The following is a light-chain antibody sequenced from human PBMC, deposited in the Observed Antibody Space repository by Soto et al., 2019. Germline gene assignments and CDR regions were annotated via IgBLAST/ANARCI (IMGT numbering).Light chain of an antibody. CDR2: AAS. V-gene: IGKV1-39*01. CDR3: QQYNSYLT. J-gene: IGKJ1*01. CDR1: QGISTY. Sequence: SQMTQSPSSVSASVGDRGTVTFRVSQGISTYLNCYQQKPGKAPKLLIYAASSLQSGVPSRFSGSGSGTEFTLTISSLQPDDFATYYGQQYNSYLTFSQGTKVDI.